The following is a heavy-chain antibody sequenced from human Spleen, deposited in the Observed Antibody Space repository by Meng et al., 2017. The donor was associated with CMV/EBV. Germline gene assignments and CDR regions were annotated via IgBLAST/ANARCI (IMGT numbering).Heavy chain of an antibody. CDR2: IYYSGST. Sequence: SETLSLTCTVSGGSVSSGSYYWSWIRQPPGKGLEWIGYIYYSGSTNYNPSLKSRVTISVDTSTNQFSLKLTSVTAADTAVYYCARVGELGDYFDYWGQGTLVTVSS. D-gene: IGHD3-3*01. V-gene: IGHV4-61*01. CDR1: GGSVSSGSYY. J-gene: IGHJ4*02. CDR3: ARVGELGDYFDY.